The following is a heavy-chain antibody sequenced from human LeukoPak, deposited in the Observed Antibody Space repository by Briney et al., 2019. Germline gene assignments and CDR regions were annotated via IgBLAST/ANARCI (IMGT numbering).Heavy chain of an antibody. Sequence: TGGSLRLSCTASGFTFRDHGVGWVRQAPEKGLEWVGFIRSTVFGGTTEYAASVRGRFSISRDDSKSIAYLQMSSLKTEDSAVYYRTRDKDWSYDYWGQGTLVTVSS. J-gene: IGHJ4*02. V-gene: IGHV3-49*04. CDR1: GFTFRDHG. CDR3: TRDKDWSYDY. CDR2: IRSTVFGGTT. D-gene: IGHD3/OR15-3a*01.